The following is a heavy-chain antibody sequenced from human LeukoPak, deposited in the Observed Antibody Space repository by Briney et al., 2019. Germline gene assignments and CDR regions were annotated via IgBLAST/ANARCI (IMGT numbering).Heavy chain of an antibody. V-gene: IGHV1-2*02. J-gene: IGHJ4*02. CDR1: GYTFTGYY. CDR3: ARGPTHQWLVQYYFDY. D-gene: IGHD6-19*01. CDR2: INPNSGGT. Sequence: ASVKVSCKASGYTFTGYYMHWVRQAPGQGLEWMGWINPNSGGTNYAQKFQGRVTMTRDTSISTAYMELSRLRSDDTAVYYCARGPTHQWLVQYYFDYWGQGTLVTVSS.